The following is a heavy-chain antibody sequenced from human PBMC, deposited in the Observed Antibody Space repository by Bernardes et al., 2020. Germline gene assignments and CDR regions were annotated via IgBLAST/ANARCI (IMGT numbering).Heavy chain of an antibody. Sequence: GGSLRLSCAASEFTFSSYAMHWVRQAPGKGLEWVAIISYDGTNKFYADSVKGRFTISRYNSQNTLYLQMNSLRPEDTAVYHCSRVRTTGTTRGFDVCDIWGKGTMVTVSS. J-gene: IGHJ3*02. CDR1: EFTFSSYA. V-gene: IGHV3-30*01. D-gene: IGHD1-1*01. CDR2: ISYDGTNK. CDR3: SRVRTTGTTRGFDVCDI.